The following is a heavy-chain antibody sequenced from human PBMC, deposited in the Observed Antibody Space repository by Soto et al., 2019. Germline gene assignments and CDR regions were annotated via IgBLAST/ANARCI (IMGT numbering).Heavy chain of an antibody. Sequence: EVQLLESGGGLVQPGGSLRLSCAASGFTFSSYAMSWVRQAPGTGLEWVSAISGSGGSTYYADSVKGRFTISRDNSKNTLYLQMNSLRAEDTAVYYCAKDVKVAGTGDYWGQGTLVTVSS. CDR2: ISGSGGST. CDR3: AKDVKVAGTGDY. J-gene: IGHJ4*02. V-gene: IGHV3-23*01. CDR1: GFTFSSYA. D-gene: IGHD6-19*01.